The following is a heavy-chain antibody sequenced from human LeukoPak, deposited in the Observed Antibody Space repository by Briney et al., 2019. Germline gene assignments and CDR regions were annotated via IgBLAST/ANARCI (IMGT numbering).Heavy chain of an antibody. V-gene: IGHV3-9*01. D-gene: IGHD3-9*01. J-gene: IGHJ4*02. CDR2: ISWNSGSI. Sequence: GRSLRLSCAASGFTFSDYGMHWVRQAPGKGLEWVSGISWNSGSIGYADSVKGRFTISRDNAKNSLYLQMNSLRAEDTALYYCAKGGHDILTGYSYYFDYWGQGTLVTVSS. CDR1: GFTFSDYG. CDR3: AKGGHDILTGYSYYFDY.